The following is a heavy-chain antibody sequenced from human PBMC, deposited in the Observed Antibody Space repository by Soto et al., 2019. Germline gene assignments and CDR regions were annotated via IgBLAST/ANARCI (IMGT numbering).Heavy chain of an antibody. D-gene: IGHD3-3*01. V-gene: IGHV2-5*02. CDR2: IYWDDDK. CDR1: GFSLTTSGVG. Sequence: QITLKESGPTVVKPTETLTLTCTFSGFSLTTSGVGVGWVRQSPGKAPEWLALIYWDDDKRYSTSLKSRLTITKDTSKSQLVLTMANVDPSDTATYSCAHRVLRTVFGLVTTTAVYFDFWGQGTPVVVSS. J-gene: IGHJ4*02. CDR3: AHRVLRTVFGLVTTTAVYFDF.